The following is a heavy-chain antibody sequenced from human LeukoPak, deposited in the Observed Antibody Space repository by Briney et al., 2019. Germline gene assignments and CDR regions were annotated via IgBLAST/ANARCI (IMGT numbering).Heavy chain of an antibody. CDR2: IYYSGST. Sequence: SETLSLTCTVSGGSISSSSYSWGWIRQPPGKGLEWIGSIYYSGSTYYNPSLKSRVTISVDTSKNQFSLKLSSVTAADTAMYYCARAYSSGENSLYYWGQGTLVTVSS. CDR3: ARAYSSGENSLYY. CDR1: GGSISSSSYS. D-gene: IGHD6-19*01. J-gene: IGHJ4*02. V-gene: IGHV4-39*01.